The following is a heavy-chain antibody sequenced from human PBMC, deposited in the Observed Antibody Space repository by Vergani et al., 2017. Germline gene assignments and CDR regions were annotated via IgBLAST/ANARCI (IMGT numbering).Heavy chain of an antibody. J-gene: IGHJ3*02. CDR2: IFSSGTT. V-gene: IGHV4-61*02. Sequence: QVQLQESGPGLVKPSQTLSLSCTVSGGSVRTSIGYYWTWIRQPAGKTLEWIGEIFSSGTTNYNPSFKNRVTMSVDTSKNQFSLKLSSVTAADTAVYYCARAPIGSTIFGVVIIRFAFDIWGQGTMVTVSS. D-gene: IGHD3-3*01. CDR3: ARAPIGSTIFGVVIIRFAFDI. CDR1: GGSVRTSIGYY.